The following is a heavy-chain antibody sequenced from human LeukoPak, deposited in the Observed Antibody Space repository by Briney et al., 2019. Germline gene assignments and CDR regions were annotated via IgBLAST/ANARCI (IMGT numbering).Heavy chain of an antibody. J-gene: IGHJ4*02. CDR1: GGSISSYY. Sequence: SETLSLTCTLSGGSISSYYWNWIRQPAGKGLEYIGRLNTGGSTNYNPPLKGRVTMSLDTSKNQFSLRLTSVTAADTAVYYCARQTGSGLFILPGGQGTLVTVSS. V-gene: IGHV4-4*07. CDR2: LNTGGST. CDR3: ARQTGSGLFILP. D-gene: IGHD3/OR15-3a*01.